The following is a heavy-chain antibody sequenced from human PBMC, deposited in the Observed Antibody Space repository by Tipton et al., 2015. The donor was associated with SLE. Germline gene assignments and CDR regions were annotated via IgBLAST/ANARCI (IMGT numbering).Heavy chain of an antibody. D-gene: IGHD3-10*01. Sequence: TLSLTCNVSGVSISSSYWSWIRQHPGKGLEWIGSSYYSGSTYYNPSLKSRVSTSVDTSKNQFSLKLSSVTAADTAVYYCARDTAHYGSGDGAFDIWGQGTMVTVSS. CDR3: ARDTAHYGSGDGAFDI. V-gene: IGHV4-31*03. CDR1: GVSISSSY. CDR2: SYYSGST. J-gene: IGHJ3*02.